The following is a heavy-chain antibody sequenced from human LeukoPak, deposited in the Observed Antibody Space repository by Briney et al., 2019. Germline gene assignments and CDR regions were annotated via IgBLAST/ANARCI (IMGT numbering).Heavy chain of an antibody. CDR2: ISSSSSYI. CDR1: GFTFSSYE. J-gene: IGHJ4*02. CDR3: ARSTYYYDSSGYYIDY. Sequence: PGGSLRLSCAASGFTFSSYEMNWVRQAPGKGLEWVSSISSSSSYIYYADSVKGRFTISRDNAKNSLYLQMNSLRAEDTAVYYCARSTYYYDSSGYYIDYWGQGTLVTVSS. D-gene: IGHD3-22*01. V-gene: IGHV3-21*01.